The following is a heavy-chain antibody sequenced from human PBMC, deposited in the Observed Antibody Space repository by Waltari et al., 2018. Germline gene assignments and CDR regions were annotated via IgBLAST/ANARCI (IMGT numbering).Heavy chain of an antibody. CDR1: GGSFTRPS. CDR2: IIPILGRA. Sequence: QVQLVQSGAEVKKPGSSVKVSCKAYGGSFTRPSIRWVRQAPGQGPEWMGGIIPILGRANYAQRFQGRVTITAETSTNTTYMELRSLRFEDTAVYYCARDGYESSGQEVEDAFDIWGQGTVVTVSS. J-gene: IGHJ3*02. CDR3: ARDGYESSGQEVEDAFDI. D-gene: IGHD3-22*01. V-gene: IGHV1-69*10.